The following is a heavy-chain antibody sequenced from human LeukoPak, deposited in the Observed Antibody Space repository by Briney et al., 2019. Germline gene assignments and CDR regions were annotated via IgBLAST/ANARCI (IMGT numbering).Heavy chain of an antibody. Sequence: SETLSLTCTVSGGSISNYYWSWIRQPPGKGLEWIGYIYYSGSTNYNPSLKSRVTISVDTSKNRFSLKLSSVTAADTAVYYCATYSSTRAFQHWGQGTLVTVSS. V-gene: IGHV4-59*08. J-gene: IGHJ1*01. D-gene: IGHD6-19*01. CDR2: IYYSGST. CDR1: GGSISNYY. CDR3: ATYSSTRAFQH.